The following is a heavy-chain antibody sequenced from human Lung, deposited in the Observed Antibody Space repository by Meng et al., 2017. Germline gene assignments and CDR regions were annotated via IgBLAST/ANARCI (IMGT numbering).Heavy chain of an antibody. Sequence: EVQLVEAGGGLGKPGGSRRRSCAASGVTFSNYSMNWVRQAPGKGLEWVSSISSSSSYIYYADSVKGRFTISRDNAKNSLYLQMNSLRAEDTAVYYCAGPTGLGHFDYWGQGTLVTVSS. J-gene: IGHJ4*02. CDR3: AGPTGLGHFDY. CDR2: ISSSSSYI. V-gene: IGHV3-21*01. CDR1: GVTFSNYS. D-gene: IGHD6-19*01.